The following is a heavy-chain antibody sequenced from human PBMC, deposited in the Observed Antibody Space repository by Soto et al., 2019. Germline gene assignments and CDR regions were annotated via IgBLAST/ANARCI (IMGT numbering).Heavy chain of an antibody. CDR1: GFSLTIPGFT. V-gene: IGHV2-5*01. J-gene: IGHJ5*01. Sequence: QITLKESGPSLVKPTQTLTLTCTFSGFSLTIPGFTWGWIGQPPGKALGWLALVYWHDDKRYNPSLRNRLTIAKDTSKNRVVLTLANVGPVDTATYYCAHSHFEILTGPFDSWGRGTLVTVSS. D-gene: IGHD3-9*01. CDR2: VYWHDDK. CDR3: AHSHFEILTGPFDS.